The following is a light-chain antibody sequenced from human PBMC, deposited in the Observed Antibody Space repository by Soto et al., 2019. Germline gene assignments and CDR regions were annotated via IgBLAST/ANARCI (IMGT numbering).Light chain of an antibody. CDR3: QQTNSFPVT. Sequence: DVQMTQSPSSVSASVGDRVTITCRASQGVSSWLDWFQQKPGQAPNLLIYGASRLQSGVPSRFSGSGSGTDFTLTISSLQPEDSAIYYCQQTNSFPVTFGPGTKVDIK. V-gene: IGKV1-12*01. CDR1: QGVSSW. J-gene: IGKJ3*01. CDR2: GAS.